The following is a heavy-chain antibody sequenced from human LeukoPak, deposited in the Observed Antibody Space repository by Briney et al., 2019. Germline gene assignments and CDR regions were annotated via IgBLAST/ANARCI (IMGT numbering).Heavy chain of an antibody. V-gene: IGHV1-69*05. J-gene: IGHJ5*02. CDR3: ASPGYSSGWYNRFDP. D-gene: IGHD6-19*01. Sequence: SVTVSCKASGGTFSSYAISWVRQAPGQGLEWMGGIIPIFGTANYAQKFQGRVTITTDESTNTAYMELSSLRSEDTAVYYCASPGYSSGWYNRFDPWGQGTLVTVSS. CDR2: IIPIFGTA. CDR1: GGTFSSYA.